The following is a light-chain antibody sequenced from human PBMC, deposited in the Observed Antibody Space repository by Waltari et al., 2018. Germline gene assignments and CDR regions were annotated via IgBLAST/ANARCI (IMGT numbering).Light chain of an antibody. V-gene: IGLV2-8*01. J-gene: IGLJ2*01. CDR1: RSDVGGYNY. Sequence: QSALTQHPSASGSPGQSVTISCPGTRSDVGGYNYYSWYQQHPGKAPKLSIYEVSKRPSGVPDRFSGSKSGNTASLTVSGLQAEDEADYYCSSYIGSNKFVFGGGTELTVL. CDR2: EVS. CDR3: SSYIGSNKFV.